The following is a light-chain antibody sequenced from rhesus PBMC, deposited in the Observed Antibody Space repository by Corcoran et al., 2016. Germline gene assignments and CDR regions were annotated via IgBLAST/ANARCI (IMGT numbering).Light chain of an antibody. CDR1: QSVGST. Sequence: ETVMMQSPATLSLSPGERATLSCRASQSVGSTLAWYRQKPGQAPRLLIYYTSSRATGIPDRFSGSGSGTEFTLTISSLEPEDVGVYYCQKYNDWPYSFGQGTKVEIK. CDR2: YTS. V-gene: IGKV3-42*02. CDR3: QKYNDWPYS. J-gene: IGKJ2*01.